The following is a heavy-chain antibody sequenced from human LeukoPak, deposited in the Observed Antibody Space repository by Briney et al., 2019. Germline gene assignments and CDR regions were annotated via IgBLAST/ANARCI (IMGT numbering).Heavy chain of an antibody. CDR3: VNLGYSD. CDR1: GFSFSAAW. J-gene: IGHJ4*02. Sequence: GGSLRLSCEASGFSFSAAWMTWVRQAPGKGLEWVATIKNDGSDKYYVDSVKGRFTLSRDNAKDSVYLQMNSLRVEDTAVYYCVNLGYSDGGQGTLVTVSS. V-gene: IGHV3-7*01. CDR2: IKNDGSDK. D-gene: IGHD5-12*01.